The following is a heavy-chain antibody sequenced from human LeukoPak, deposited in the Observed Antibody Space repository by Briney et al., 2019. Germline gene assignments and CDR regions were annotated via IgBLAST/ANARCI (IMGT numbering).Heavy chain of an antibody. CDR2: IWYDGSNK. D-gene: IGHD3-22*01. J-gene: IGHJ3*02. V-gene: IGHV3-33*01. CDR3: ATVLRLFDAFDI. CDR1: GFTFSSYG. Sequence: GGSLRLSCAASGFTFSSYGMHWVRQAPGKGLEWVAVIWYDGSNKYYADSVKGRFTISRDNSKNTLYLQMNSLRAEDTAVYYCATVLRLFDAFDIWGQGTMVTVSS.